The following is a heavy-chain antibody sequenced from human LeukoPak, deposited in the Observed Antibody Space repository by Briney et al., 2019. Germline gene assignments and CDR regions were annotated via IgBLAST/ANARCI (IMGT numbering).Heavy chain of an antibody. Sequence: GGSLRLSCTVSGFTVSSNSWSWVRQAPGKGLEWVSYISSSGSTIYYADSVKGRFTISRDNAKNTLYLQMNSLRAEDTAVYYCATLISGWSLYWGQGTLVTVSS. D-gene: IGHD6-19*01. J-gene: IGHJ4*02. CDR1: GFTVSSNS. CDR3: ATLISGWSLY. V-gene: IGHV3-48*04. CDR2: ISSSGSTI.